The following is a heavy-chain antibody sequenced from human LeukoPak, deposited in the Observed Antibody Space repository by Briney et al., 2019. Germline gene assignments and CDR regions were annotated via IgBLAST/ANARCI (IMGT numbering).Heavy chain of an antibody. CDR3: AKAPYSSSRYVARWFDP. Sequence: PGGSLRLSCAASGFTFSSYAMSWVRQAPGKGLEWVSAISGSGGSTYYADSVKGRFTISRDNSKNTLYLQMNSLRAEDTAVYYCAKAPYSSSRYVARWFDPWGQGTLVTVSS. V-gene: IGHV3-23*01. J-gene: IGHJ5*02. D-gene: IGHD6-13*01. CDR1: GFTFSSYA. CDR2: ISGSGGST.